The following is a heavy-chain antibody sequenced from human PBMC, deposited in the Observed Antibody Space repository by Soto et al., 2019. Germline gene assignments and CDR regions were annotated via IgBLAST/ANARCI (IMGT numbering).Heavy chain of an antibody. Sequence: GGSLRLSCAASGFTFSSYAMSWGRQAPGKGLEWVGAISGSGGETYYADSVQGRFTISRDNSKNTLYLQMSSLRAEDTAVYYCAKHYCGSSTTCFDAFDFWGQGTMVTVSS. V-gene: IGHV3-23*01. CDR2: ISGSGGET. D-gene: IGHD2-2*01. CDR3: AKHYCGSSTTCFDAFDF. J-gene: IGHJ3*01. CDR1: GFTFSSYA.